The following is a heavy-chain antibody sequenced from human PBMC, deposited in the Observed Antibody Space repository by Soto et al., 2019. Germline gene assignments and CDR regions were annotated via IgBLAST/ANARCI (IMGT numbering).Heavy chain of an antibody. V-gene: IGHV4-59*08. CDR3: ARRYGYYFDY. CDR1: GGSISSYY. D-gene: IGHD4-17*01. CDR2: IYYSGST. Sequence: QVQLQESGPGLVKPSETLSLTCTVSGGSISSYYWSWIRQPPGKGLEWIGYIYYSGSTNYNPSLXGXVXTXXDTSKNQLSLKLSSVTAADTAVYYCARRYGYYFDYWGQGTLVTVSS. J-gene: IGHJ4*02.